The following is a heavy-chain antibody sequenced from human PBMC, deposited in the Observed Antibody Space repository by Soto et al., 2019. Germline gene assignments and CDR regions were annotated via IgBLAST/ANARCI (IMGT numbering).Heavy chain of an antibody. D-gene: IGHD6-13*01. CDR1: GYTFTSYG. CDR2: INAANGDT. J-gene: IGHJ5*02. CDR3: VRRHVSATGIDWFDP. V-gene: IGHV1-3*01. Sequence: ASVKVSCKASGYTFTSYGIHWVCQAPGQRLEWMGWINAANGDTKYSPKFQGRVTITRDTSASTAYMELSSLRSEDTAVYYCVRRHVSATGIDWFDPWGQGXLVTVSS.